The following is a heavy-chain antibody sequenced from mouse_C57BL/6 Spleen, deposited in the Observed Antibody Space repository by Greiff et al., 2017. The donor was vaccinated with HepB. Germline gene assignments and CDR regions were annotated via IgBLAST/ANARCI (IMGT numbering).Heavy chain of an antibody. J-gene: IGHJ1*03. V-gene: IGHV1-62-2*01. Sequence: VKLVESGAELVKPGASVKLSCKASGYTFTEYTIHWVKQRSGQGLEWIGWFYPGSGSIKYNEKFKDKATLTADKSSSTVYMELSRLTSEDSAVYFCARHEDYYGSSQGYFDVWGTGTTVTVSS. CDR1: GYTFTEYT. D-gene: IGHD1-1*01. CDR3: ARHEDYYGSSQGYFDV. CDR2: FYPGSGSI.